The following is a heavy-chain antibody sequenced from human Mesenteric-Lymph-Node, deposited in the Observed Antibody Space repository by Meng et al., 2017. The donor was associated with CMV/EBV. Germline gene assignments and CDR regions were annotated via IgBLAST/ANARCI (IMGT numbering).Heavy chain of an antibody. CDR2: ISSDGRNK. D-gene: IGHD3-22*01. CDR3: AKEHYDSSGYYYGTDAFVI. J-gene: IGHJ3*02. V-gene: IGHV3-30*02. CDR1: AFTFSTYG. Sequence: GESLKISCAASAFTFSTYGMHWVRQAPGKGLEWVAFISSDGRNKYFADSVKGQFTISRDNSKNTLYLQMNSPRAEDTAVYYCAKEHYDSSGYYYGTDAFVIWGQGTMVTVSS.